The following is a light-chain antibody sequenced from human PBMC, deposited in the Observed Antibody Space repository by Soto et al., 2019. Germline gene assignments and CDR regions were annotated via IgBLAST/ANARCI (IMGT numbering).Light chain of an antibody. J-gene: IGKJ1*01. V-gene: IGKV2-28*01. CDR2: LGS. CDR1: QSLLHSNGYNY. CDR3: MQALQTPRT. Sequence: VMTHSKLSLPVTPGEPASISCRSSQSLLHSNGYNYLDWYLQKPGQSPQLLIYLGSNRASGVPDRFSGSGSGTDFTLKISRVEAEDVGVYYCMQALQTPRTFGQGTKV.